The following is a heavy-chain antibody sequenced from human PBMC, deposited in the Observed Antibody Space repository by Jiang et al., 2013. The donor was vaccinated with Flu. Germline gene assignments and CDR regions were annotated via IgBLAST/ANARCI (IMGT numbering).Heavy chain of an antibody. Sequence: YGISWVRQAPGQGLEWMGWISAYNGNTNYAQKLQGRVTMTTDTSTSTAYMELRSLRSDDTAVYYCARDHRGLVDYWGQGTLVTVSS. CDR1: YG. J-gene: IGHJ4*02. CDR3: ARDHRGLVDY. CDR2: ISAYNGNT. V-gene: IGHV1-18*01. D-gene: IGHD3-10*01.